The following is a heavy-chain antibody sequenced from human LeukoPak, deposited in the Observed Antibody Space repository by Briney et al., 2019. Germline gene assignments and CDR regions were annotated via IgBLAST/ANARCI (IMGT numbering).Heavy chain of an antibody. D-gene: IGHD3-10*01. CDR2: IYSGGST. J-gene: IGHJ4*02. V-gene: IGHV3-66*01. Sequence: PGGSLRLSCAASGFTFSNYAMSWVRQAPGKGLEWVSVIYSGGSTYYADSVKGRFTISRDNSKNTLFLQMNSLRAGDTAVYYCARGTVIMVDYWGQGTLVTVSS. CDR3: ARGTVIMVDY. CDR1: GFTFSNYA.